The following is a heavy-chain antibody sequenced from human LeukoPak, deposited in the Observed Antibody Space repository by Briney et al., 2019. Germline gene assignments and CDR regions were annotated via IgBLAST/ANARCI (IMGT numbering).Heavy chain of an antibody. CDR3: SRAFWYYDSSGYLYYFDY. D-gene: IGHD3-22*01. CDR2: IYYSGST. J-gene: IGHJ4*02. V-gene: IGHV4-59*01. CDR1: GGSISSYY. Sequence: SETLSLTCTVSGGSISSYYWSWIRQPPGKGLEWIGYIYYSGSTNYNPSLKSRVTISVDTSKNQFSLKLSSVTAADTAVYYCSRAFWYYDSSGYLYYFDYWGQGTLVTVSS.